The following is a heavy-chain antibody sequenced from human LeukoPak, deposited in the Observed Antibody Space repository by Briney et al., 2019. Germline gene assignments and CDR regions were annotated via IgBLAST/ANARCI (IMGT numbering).Heavy chain of an antibody. V-gene: IGHV3-64*01. CDR3: ARSGQTYYYGSGSYYEAPVPNHFFDY. J-gene: IGHJ4*02. D-gene: IGHD3-10*01. CDR2: ISSNGGST. Sequence: GGSLRLSCAASGFTFSSYAMHWVRQAPGKGLECVSAISSNGGSTYYANSVKGRFTISRDNSKNTLYLQMGSLRAEDMAVYYCARSGQTYYYGSGSYYEAPVPNHFFDYWGQGTLVTVSS. CDR1: GFTFSSYA.